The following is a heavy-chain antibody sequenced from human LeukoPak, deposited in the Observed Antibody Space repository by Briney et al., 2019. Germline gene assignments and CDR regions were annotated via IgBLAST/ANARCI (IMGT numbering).Heavy chain of an antibody. CDR2: TSRGSGHI. CDR1: RFTFSNYS. CDR3: ARVDAALDY. D-gene: IGHD6-6*01. J-gene: IGHJ4*02. Sequence: GGSLRLSCAASRFTFSNYSMNWVRQAPGKGLEWVSSTSRGSGHIYYADSVKGRFTISRDNARNSLYLQMNSLRAEDTAIYYCARVDAALDYWGQGTLVTVSS. V-gene: IGHV3-21*01.